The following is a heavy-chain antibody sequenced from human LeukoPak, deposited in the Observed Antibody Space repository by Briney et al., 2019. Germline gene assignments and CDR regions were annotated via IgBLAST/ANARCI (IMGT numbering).Heavy chain of an antibody. V-gene: IGHV3-23*01. Sequence: GGSLRLSCAASGFTFSSYAMSWVCQAPGKGLEWVSAISGSGGSTYYADSVKGRFTISRDNSKNTMSVQMDDLRAEDTAVYYCTRYNNDHFDYWGQGTLVTVSS. CDR1: GFTFSSYA. CDR3: TRYNNDHFDY. J-gene: IGHJ4*02. CDR2: ISGSGGST. D-gene: IGHD3-22*01.